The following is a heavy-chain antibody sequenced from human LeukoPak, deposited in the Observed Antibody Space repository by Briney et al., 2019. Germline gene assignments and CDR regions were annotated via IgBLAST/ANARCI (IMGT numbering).Heavy chain of an antibody. CDR2: IIPIFGTA. CDR3: ARDQNDSSGYYPY. V-gene: IGHV1-69*13. CDR1: GGTFSSYA. J-gene: IGHJ4*02. Sequence: EASVKVSCKASGGTFSSYAINWVRQAPGQGLEWMGGIIPIFGTANYAQKFQGRVTITADESTSTAYMELSSLRSEDTAVYYCARDQNDSSGYYPYWGQGTLVTVSS. D-gene: IGHD3-22*01.